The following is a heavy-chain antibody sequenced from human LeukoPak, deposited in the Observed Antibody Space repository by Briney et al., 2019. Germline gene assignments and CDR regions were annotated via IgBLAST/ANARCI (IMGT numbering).Heavy chain of an antibody. CDR3: ARERQQLRAGGGAAFDI. V-gene: IGHV4-39*07. D-gene: IGHD6-13*01. CDR2: IYYSGST. CDR1: GGSISSSSYY. J-gene: IGHJ3*02. Sequence: SETLSLTCTVSGGSISSSSYYWGWIRQPPGKGLEWIGSIYYSGSTYYNPSLKSRVTISVDTSKNQFSLKLSSVTAADTAVYYCARERQQLRAGGGAAFDIWGQGTMVTVSS.